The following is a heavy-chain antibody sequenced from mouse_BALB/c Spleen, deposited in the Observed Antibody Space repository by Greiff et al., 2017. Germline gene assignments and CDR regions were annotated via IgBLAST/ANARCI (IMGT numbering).Heavy chain of an antibody. CDR1: GFAFSSYD. D-gene: IGHD2-13*01. CDR2: ISSGGGST. Sequence: EVKLVESGGGLVKPGGSLKLSCAASGFAFSSYDMSWVRQTPEKRLEWVAYISSGGGSTYYPDTVKGRFTISRDNAKNTLYLQMTSLRSEDTAMYYCARSIFPYYGERGYAMDYWGQGTSVTVSS. CDR3: ARSIFPYYGERGYAMDY. V-gene: IGHV5-12-1*01. J-gene: IGHJ4*01.